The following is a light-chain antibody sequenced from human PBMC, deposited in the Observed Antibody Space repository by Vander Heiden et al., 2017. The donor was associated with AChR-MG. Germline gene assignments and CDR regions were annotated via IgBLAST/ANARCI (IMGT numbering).Light chain of an antibody. CDR1: QSVSSN. CDR3: QQYNNWPPGT. Sequence: ETVMTQSPATLSVSPGERATLSCRASQSVSSNLAWYQQKPGQAPRLLIYGASTRDTGIPARFSGSGYGTEFTLTISSRQSEDFAVYYCQQYNNWPPGTFGQGTKVEIK. CDR2: GAS. J-gene: IGKJ1*01. V-gene: IGKV3-15*01.